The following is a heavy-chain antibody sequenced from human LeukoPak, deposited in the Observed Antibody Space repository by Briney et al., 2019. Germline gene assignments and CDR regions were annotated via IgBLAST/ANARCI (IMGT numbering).Heavy chain of an antibody. V-gene: IGHV3-23*01. Sequence: GGSLRLSCAASGFTFSTYSMSWVRLAPGKGLEWVSTVSPSGGDTYYVDSVEGRFTISRDNFRNTLYLQMNSLRAEDTAVYYCAKGGRLHQNVYWGQGTLVTVSS. CDR3: AKGGRLHQNVY. CDR2: VSPSGGDT. J-gene: IGHJ4*02. CDR1: GFTFSTYS. D-gene: IGHD2-21*02.